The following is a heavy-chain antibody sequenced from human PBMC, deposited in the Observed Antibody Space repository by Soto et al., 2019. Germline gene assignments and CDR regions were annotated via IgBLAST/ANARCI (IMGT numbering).Heavy chain of an antibody. D-gene: IGHD1-1*01. Sequence: QVQLVQSGAEVKKAGSSVKVSCKASGGTFSSYTITWVRQAPGRGLALMGGIIPILGIANYAQKFQGRVTITADKSTSTAYMELSSLRSEDTAVYYCARDPGTKYMDVWGKGTTVTVSS. CDR2: IIPILGIA. CDR1: GGTFSSYT. J-gene: IGHJ6*03. CDR3: ARDPGTKYMDV. V-gene: IGHV1-69*08.